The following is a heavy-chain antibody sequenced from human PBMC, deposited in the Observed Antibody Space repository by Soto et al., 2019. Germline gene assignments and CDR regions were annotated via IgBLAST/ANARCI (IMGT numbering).Heavy chain of an antibody. V-gene: IGHV3-23*01. D-gene: IGHD6-13*01. CDR2: TSGSGGST. Sequence: PGGSLRLACAASGFTFSSYAMSWVLQAPGKGLEWVSATSGSGGSTYYADSVKGRFTISRDNSKNTLYLQMNSLRVEDTAVYYCAKDSSRSWRSFEDYWGQGTLVTVSS. CDR1: GFTFSSYA. J-gene: IGHJ4*02. CDR3: AKDSSRSWRSFEDY.